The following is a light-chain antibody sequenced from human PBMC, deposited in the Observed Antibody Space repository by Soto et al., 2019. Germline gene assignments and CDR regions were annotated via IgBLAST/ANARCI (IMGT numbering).Light chain of an antibody. CDR3: QQYNERPPLT. J-gene: IGKJ1*01. CDR1: LTMNNN. CDR2: GAS. Sequence: EIVMTQSPATLSVSPGESVTLSCRASLTMNNNIAWYQHKPGQAPRLLIFGASSRATGVPGRFSGSGFGTEFTLSISSLQAEDFAVYYCQQYNERPPLTFGQGNTVEMK. V-gene: IGKV3-15*01.